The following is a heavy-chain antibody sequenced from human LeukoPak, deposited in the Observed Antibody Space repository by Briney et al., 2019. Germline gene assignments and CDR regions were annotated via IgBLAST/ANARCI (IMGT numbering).Heavy chain of an antibody. CDR3: ARKSASGNHPLDY. J-gene: IGHJ4*02. Sequence: PGGSLRLSCAASGFNFGSYSMTWVRRAPGKGLEWVSVISADSATTFYADSVKGRFTISRDNAKNTVFLQMSSLRAEDTALYYCARKSASGNHPLDYWGQGTLVTVSS. CDR2: ISADSATT. CDR1: GFNFGSYS. D-gene: IGHD3-10*01. V-gene: IGHV3-23*01.